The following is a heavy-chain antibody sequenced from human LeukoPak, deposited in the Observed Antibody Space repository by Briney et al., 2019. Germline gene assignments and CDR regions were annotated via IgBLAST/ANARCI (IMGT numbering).Heavy chain of an antibody. D-gene: IGHD5-12*01. CDR2: IYYSGST. J-gene: IGHJ5*02. CDR3: ATASGYARRNWFDP. CDR1: GGSISRYY. V-gene: IGHV4-59*08. Sequence: SETLSLTCTVSGGSISRYYWSWIRQPPGKGLEWIGYIYYSGSTNYSPSLKSRVTISVDTSKNQFSLKLSSVTAADTAVYYCATASGYARRNWFDPWGQGTLVTVSS.